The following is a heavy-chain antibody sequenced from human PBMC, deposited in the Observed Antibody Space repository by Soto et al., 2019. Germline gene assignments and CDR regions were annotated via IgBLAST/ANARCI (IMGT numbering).Heavy chain of an antibody. V-gene: IGHV3-30-3*01. D-gene: IGHD5-18*01. J-gene: IGHJ6*02. CDR3: ARDFLPPDTAMLDNGMDV. CDR2: ISYDGSNK. CDR1: GFTFSSYA. Sequence: QVQLVESGGGVVQPGRSLRLSCAASGFTFSSYAMHWVRQAPGKGLEWVAVISYDGSNKYYADSVKGRFTISRDNSKNTRYLQMNSLRAEDTDVYYCARDFLPPDTAMLDNGMDVWGQGTTVTVSS.